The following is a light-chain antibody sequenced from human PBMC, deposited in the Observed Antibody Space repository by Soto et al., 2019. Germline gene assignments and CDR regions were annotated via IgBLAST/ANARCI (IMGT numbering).Light chain of an antibody. CDR1: SSDVGDYNY. CDR2: DVS. Sequence: QSALPQPTSVSGSPGQSITISCTEASSDVGDYNYVSWYQQHPGKAPKLMIYDVSYRTSGVSIRFSVSKSGSTASLTISGLQAEDEADYYCSSYTTTNAVLFGGGTKLPVL. V-gene: IGLV2-14*03. CDR3: SSYTTTNAVL. J-gene: IGLJ2*01.